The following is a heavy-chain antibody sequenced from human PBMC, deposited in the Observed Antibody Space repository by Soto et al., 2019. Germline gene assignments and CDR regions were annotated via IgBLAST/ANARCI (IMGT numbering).Heavy chain of an antibody. Sequence: ASVKVSCKASEYSFTGHYLHWVRQAPGQGLEWMGWIDPKSGDTKYAPKFQGRVTMTSATSISTAYMDLANLRYDDTAVYYCARDYDKSGYDYFDPWGQGTLVTVSS. V-gene: IGHV1-2*02. J-gene: IGHJ5*02. D-gene: IGHD3-22*01. CDR3: ARDYDKSGYDYFDP. CDR2: IDPKSGDT. CDR1: EYSFTGHY.